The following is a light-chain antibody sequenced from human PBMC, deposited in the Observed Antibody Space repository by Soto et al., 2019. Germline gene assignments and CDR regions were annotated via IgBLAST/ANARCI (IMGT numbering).Light chain of an antibody. J-gene: IGKJ1*01. CDR2: KVS. CDR1: ESLVFSDGNTY. V-gene: IGKV2-30*01. Sequence: DVVMTQTPLFLPVTLGQPASISCRSSESLVFSDGNTYLTWLHQRPGQSPRRLIYKVSKRGSGVPDRFSGSGSGTDFTLKISSVEAEDVGLYYCVQGTHWPRTFGQGTKVEIK. CDR3: VQGTHWPRT.